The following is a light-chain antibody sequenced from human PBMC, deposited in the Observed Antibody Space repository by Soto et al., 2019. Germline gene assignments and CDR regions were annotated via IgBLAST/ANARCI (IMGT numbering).Light chain of an antibody. CDR2: DNN. CDR1: SYNIGNNY. CDR3: GTWDSSLSAGV. Sequence: QSVLTQPPSVSAAPGQKVTISCSGSSYNIGNNYVSWYQQLPGTAPKLLIYDNNKRPSGIPDRFSGSKSGTSATLGVNGLQTGDEADYYCGTWDSSLSAGVFGGGTKLTVL. J-gene: IGLJ2*01. V-gene: IGLV1-51*01.